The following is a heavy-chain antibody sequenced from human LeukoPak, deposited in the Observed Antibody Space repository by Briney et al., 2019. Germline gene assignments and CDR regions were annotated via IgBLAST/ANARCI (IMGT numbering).Heavy chain of an antibody. CDR2: TYYRSKWYY. CDR3: VRDPVGGSTIFDC. J-gene: IGHJ4*02. Sequence: SQTLSLTCAISGDSVSTASNAWYWIRQSPSRGLEWLGRTYYRSKWYYDYSVAVKSRVTINPDTSKNQFSLQLSSVTPEDTAVYYCVRDPVGGSTIFDCWGQGTLVTVSS. D-gene: IGHD1-26*01. V-gene: IGHV6-1*01. CDR1: GDSVSTASNA.